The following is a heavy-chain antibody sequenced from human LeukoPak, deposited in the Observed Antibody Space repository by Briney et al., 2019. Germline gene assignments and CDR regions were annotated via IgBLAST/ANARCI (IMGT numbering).Heavy chain of an antibody. J-gene: IGHJ4*02. Sequence: GGSLRLSCAASGFTFSSFWMIWVRQAPGKGLEWVANIKQDGSEKYYVDSVKGRFTISRDNAKNSLYLQMNSLKAEDTAVYYCARAPGDFWSGYPFDYWGQGTLVTVSS. CDR2: IKQDGSEK. D-gene: IGHD3-3*01. CDR1: GFTFSSFW. CDR3: ARAPGDFWSGYPFDY. V-gene: IGHV3-7*01.